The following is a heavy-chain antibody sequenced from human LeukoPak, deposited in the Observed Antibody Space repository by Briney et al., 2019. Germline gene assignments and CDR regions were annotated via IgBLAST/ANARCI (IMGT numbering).Heavy chain of an antibody. J-gene: IGHJ4*02. Sequence: SGGTLRLSCEASGFTFSTFAMIWVRQPPGKGLEWVSSIFPSGGEIHYADSVKGRFTISRDNSKNTLYLQMNSLRAEDTAVYYCAKDWRIAAAGRAGYWGQGTLVTVSS. CDR3: AKDWRIAAAGRAGY. CDR1: GFTFSTFA. D-gene: IGHD6-13*01. V-gene: IGHV3-23*01. CDR2: IFPSGGEI.